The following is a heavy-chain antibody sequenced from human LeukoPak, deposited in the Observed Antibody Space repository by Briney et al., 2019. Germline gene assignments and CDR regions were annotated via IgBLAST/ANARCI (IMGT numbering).Heavy chain of an antibody. CDR1: GYTFTSYG. J-gene: IGHJ4*02. V-gene: IGHV1-18*01. CDR3: ARGPYSSSWHSPLDY. Sequence: GASVKVSCKASGYTFTSYGISWMRQAPGQGLEWMGWISAYNGNTNYAQKLQGRVTMTTDTSTSTAYMELRSLRSDDTAVYYCARGPYSSSWHSPLDYWGQGALVTVSS. D-gene: IGHD6-13*01. CDR2: ISAYNGNT.